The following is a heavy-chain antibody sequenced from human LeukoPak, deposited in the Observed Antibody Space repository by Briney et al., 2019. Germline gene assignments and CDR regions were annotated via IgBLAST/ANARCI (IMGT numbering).Heavy chain of an antibody. Sequence: GGSLRLSCAASGFTFSSYAMSWVRQAPGKGLEWVGRIKSKTDGGTTDYAAPVKGRFTISRDDSKNTLYLQMNSLKTEDTAVYYCTVSDSGSYLVYDYWGQGTLVTVSS. CDR3: TVSDSGSYLVYDY. CDR2: IKSKTDGGTT. J-gene: IGHJ4*02. D-gene: IGHD1-26*01. V-gene: IGHV3-15*01. CDR1: GFTFSSYA.